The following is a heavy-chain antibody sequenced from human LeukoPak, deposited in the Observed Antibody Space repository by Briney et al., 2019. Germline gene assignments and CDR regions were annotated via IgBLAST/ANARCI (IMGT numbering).Heavy chain of an antibody. CDR2: INPSGGTT. V-gene: IGHV1-46*01. J-gene: IGHJ4*02. CDR3: AIVDTGSYSYFDH. Sequence: ASVKVSCKASGYTFISYYMYWVRQAPGQGLEWMGIINPSGGTTTYAQKFQGRVTMTRDTSTSTVYMELSSLRSEDTAVYYCAIVDTGSYSYFDHWGQGTLVTVSS. CDR1: GYTFISYY. D-gene: IGHD3-10*01.